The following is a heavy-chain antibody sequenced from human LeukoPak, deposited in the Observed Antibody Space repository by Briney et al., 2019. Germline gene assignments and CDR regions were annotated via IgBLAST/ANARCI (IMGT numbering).Heavy chain of an antibody. Sequence: ASVKVSCKASGYTITSYYMHWVRQAPGQGLEWMGIINPSGGSTSYAQKFQGRVTMTRDTSTSTVYMELSSLRSEDTAVYYCARASSGVASSGLLPFDYWGQGTLVTVSS. V-gene: IGHV1-46*01. CDR1: GYTITSYY. CDR2: INPSGGST. CDR3: ARASSGVASSGLLPFDY. D-gene: IGHD3-22*01. J-gene: IGHJ4*02.